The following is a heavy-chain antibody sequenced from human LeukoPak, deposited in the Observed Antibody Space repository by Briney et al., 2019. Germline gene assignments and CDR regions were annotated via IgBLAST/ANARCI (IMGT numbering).Heavy chain of an antibody. CDR1: GYSFTTYW. CDR3: ARRTYSDAFDI. CDR2: IDPRDSDT. J-gene: IGHJ3*02. D-gene: IGHD1-1*01. Sequence: KPGESLKISCKGSGYSFTTYWIGWVRPMPGKGLEWMGIIDPRDSDTRYSPSFQGQVTISADMSISTAYLQWGSLKASDTAMYYYARRTYSDAFDIWGQGTMVTVSS. V-gene: IGHV5-51*03.